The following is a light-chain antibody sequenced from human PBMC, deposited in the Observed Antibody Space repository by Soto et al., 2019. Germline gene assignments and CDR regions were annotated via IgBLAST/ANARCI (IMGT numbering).Light chain of an antibody. CDR3: QQLNSYPLT. CDR1: QGITSR. V-gene: IGKV1-9*01. CDR2: AAS. Sequence: IHLTESPSSLSASVGDRVTITCRASQGITSRLAWYQQKPGKAPKLLIYAASTLQSGVPSRISGSGSGTDFTLTISSLQPEDFASYYCQQLNSYPLTFGGGTKVDIK. J-gene: IGKJ4*01.